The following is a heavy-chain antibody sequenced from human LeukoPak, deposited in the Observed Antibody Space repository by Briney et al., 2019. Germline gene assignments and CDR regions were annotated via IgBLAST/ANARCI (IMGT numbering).Heavy chain of an antibody. J-gene: IGHJ4*02. Sequence: GGSLRLSCAASGFTLDDYAMHWVRQAPGKGLEWVSGISWNSGSIGYADSVKGRFTISRDNAKNSLYLQMNSLRAEDTALYYCAKDMRGAAAEYYFDYWGQGTLVTVSS. CDR2: ISWNSGSI. V-gene: IGHV3-9*01. CDR3: AKDMRGAAAEYYFDY. CDR1: GFTLDDYA. D-gene: IGHD2-15*01.